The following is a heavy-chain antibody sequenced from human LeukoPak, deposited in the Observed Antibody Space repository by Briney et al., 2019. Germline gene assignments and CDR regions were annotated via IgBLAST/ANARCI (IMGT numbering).Heavy chain of an antibody. CDR1: GXTFSNYW. Sequence: GGSLRLSCVASGXTFSNYWMSWVRQAPGKGLEWVANIKHDGSEKYYVDSVKGRFTISRDNAKNSLDLQMNSLRVEDTAVYYCVTTQTFDYWGQGTLVTVSS. CDR2: IKHDGSEK. J-gene: IGHJ4*02. V-gene: IGHV3-7*02. CDR3: VTTQTFDY.